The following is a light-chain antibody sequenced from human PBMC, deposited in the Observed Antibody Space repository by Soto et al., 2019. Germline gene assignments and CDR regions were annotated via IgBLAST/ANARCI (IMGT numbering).Light chain of an antibody. J-gene: IGKJ2*01. CDR1: LSIASW. V-gene: IGKV1-5*03. CDR2: KAS. Sequence: DIQMTQSPSTLSASVGDGVTFTCRASLSIASWVAWYQQKPGKAPKVMIYKASSLQSGVPSRFSGSGSGTEFTLTISSLQPDDSATYYCQQYNSYPYTFGQGTKLEIK. CDR3: QQYNSYPYT.